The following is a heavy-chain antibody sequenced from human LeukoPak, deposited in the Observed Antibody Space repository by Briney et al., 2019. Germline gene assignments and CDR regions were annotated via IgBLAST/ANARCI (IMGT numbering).Heavy chain of an antibody. J-gene: IGHJ5*02. V-gene: IGHV1-2*02. Sequence: ASVKVSCKASGYTFTGYYLHWVRQAPGQGLDWMGWINPNSGGTNYAQKFQGRVTMTRDTSISTAYMELSRLRSDDTAVDYCARQNVYGDYRMFWFDPWGRGTLVTVSS. CDR1: GYTFTGYY. CDR3: ARQNVYGDYRMFWFDP. D-gene: IGHD4-17*01. CDR2: INPNSGGT.